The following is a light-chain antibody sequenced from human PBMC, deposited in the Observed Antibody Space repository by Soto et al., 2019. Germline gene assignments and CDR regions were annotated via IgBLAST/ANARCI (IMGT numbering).Light chain of an antibody. J-gene: IGKJ1*01. CDR2: AAF. V-gene: IGKV3-20*01. Sequence: DIVLTQSPGTLSLSPGERATLSRRASQNVYSNYLAWYQQKPGHAPRLLIYAAFVRATGIPDRFSGSGSGTDFTLTISGLEPEDFASYYCLQDYTYPWTFGQGTKVDIK. CDR1: QNVYSNY. CDR3: LQDYTYPWT.